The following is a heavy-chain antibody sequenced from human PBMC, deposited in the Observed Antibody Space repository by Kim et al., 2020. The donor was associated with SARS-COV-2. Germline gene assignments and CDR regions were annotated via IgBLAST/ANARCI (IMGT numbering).Heavy chain of an antibody. J-gene: IGHJ4*02. CDR2: IKQDGSEK. V-gene: IGHV3-7*01. CDR3: ARDYGLDY. Sequence: LSLTCAASGFTFSSYWMSWVRPAPGKGLEWVANIKQDGSEKYYVDSVKGRFTISRDNAKNSLYLQMNSLRAEDTAVYYCARDYGLDYWGQGTLVTVSS. D-gene: IGHD4-17*01. CDR1: GFTFSSYW.